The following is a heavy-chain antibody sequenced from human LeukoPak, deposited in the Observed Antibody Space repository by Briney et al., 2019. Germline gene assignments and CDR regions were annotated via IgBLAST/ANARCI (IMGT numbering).Heavy chain of an antibody. CDR1: GDGFTGYY. CDR2: IDPKSGGT. J-gene: IGHJ4*02. Sequence: ASVKVSCKTSGDGFTGYYIHWVRQAPGQGLEWLGRIDPKSGGTSFAHNFQGRVTMTTDTSISTVYMDLSSLRSADTAVYYCARDSRVSADYWGQGTLVTVSS. V-gene: IGHV1-2*06. CDR3: ARDSRVSADY. D-gene: IGHD2-8*01.